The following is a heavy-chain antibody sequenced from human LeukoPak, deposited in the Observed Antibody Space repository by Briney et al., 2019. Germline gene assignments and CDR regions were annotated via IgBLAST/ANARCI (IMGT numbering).Heavy chain of an antibody. J-gene: IGHJ4*02. V-gene: IGHV3-30*02. Sequence: GGSLRLSCAAPGFTFSSYGIHWVRQAPGKGLEWVAFIRYDGSNKYYADSVKGRFTISRDNSKNTLYLQMNSLRAEDTAVYYCAKDRPDCSSTSCYRTFDYWGQGTLVTVSS. CDR1: GFTFSSYG. CDR3: AKDRPDCSSTSCYRTFDY. CDR2: IRYDGSNK. D-gene: IGHD2-2*02.